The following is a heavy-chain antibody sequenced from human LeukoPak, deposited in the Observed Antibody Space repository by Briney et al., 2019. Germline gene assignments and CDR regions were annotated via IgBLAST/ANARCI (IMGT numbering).Heavy chain of an antibody. D-gene: IGHD6-13*01. Sequence: SVKVSCKASGGTFSSYTISWVRQAPGQGLEWMGRIIPILGIANYAQKFQGRVTITADRSTSTACMELSSLRSEDTAVYYCARDPAALTLGYWGQGTLVTVSS. V-gene: IGHV1-69*04. J-gene: IGHJ4*02. CDR3: ARDPAALTLGY. CDR2: IIPILGIA. CDR1: GGTFSSYT.